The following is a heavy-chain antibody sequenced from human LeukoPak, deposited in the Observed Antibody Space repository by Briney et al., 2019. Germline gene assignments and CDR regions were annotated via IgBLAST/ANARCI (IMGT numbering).Heavy chain of an antibody. CDR2: IIPILGIA. CDR3: ARNYYDSSGYPDY. Sequence: SVKVSCKASGGTFSSYAISWVRQAPGQGLEWMGRIIPILGIANYAQKFQGRVTITADKSTGTAYMELSSLRSEDTAVYYCARNYYDSSGYPDYWGQGTLVTVSS. V-gene: IGHV1-69*04. D-gene: IGHD3-22*01. CDR1: GGTFSSYA. J-gene: IGHJ4*02.